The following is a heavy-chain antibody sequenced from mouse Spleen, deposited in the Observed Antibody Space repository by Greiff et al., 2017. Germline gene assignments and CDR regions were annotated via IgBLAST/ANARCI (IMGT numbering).Heavy chain of an antibody. CDR3: AHYGNYRAMDY. CDR1: GHSFTGYY. Sequence: VQLQQSGPELVKPGASVKISCKASGHSFTGYYMNWVKQSPEKSLEWIGEINPSTGGTTYNQKFKAKATLTVDKSSSTAYMQLKSLTSEDSAVYYCAHYGNYRAMDYWGQGTSVTVSS. CDR2: INPSTGGT. V-gene: IGHV1-42*01. J-gene: IGHJ4*01. D-gene: IGHD2-1*01.